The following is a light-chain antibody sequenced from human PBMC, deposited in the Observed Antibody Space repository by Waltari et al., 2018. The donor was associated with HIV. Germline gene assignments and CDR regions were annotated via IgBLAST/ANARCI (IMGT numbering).Light chain of an antibody. V-gene: IGLV3-21*02. CDR3: QIWDSASDHVI. CDR2: DDS. J-gene: IGLJ2*01. Sequence: SYVLTQAPSVSVAPGQTARITCGGSNIRSKSVHWYQQRPGQAPVLVVYDDSDRPSGIPERFSGSNSGNTATLTITRVEAGDEADYHCQIWDSASDHVIFGGGTKLTVL. CDR1: NIRSKS.